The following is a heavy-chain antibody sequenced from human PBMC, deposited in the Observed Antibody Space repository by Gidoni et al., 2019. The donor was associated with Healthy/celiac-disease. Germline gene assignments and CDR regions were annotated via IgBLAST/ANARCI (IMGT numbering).Heavy chain of an antibody. J-gene: IGHJ5*02. V-gene: IGHV4-34*01. D-gene: IGHD3-3*01. CDR2: INHSGST. CDR3: ARGPPITIFGVRNWFDP. Sequence: QVQLPQWGAGLLKPSETLSLTCAVHGGSFSGSYWSWILQPPGKGLEWIGEINHSGSTNYNPSLKSRVTISVDTSKNQFSLKLSSVTAADTAVYYCARGPPITIFGVRNWFDPWGQGTLVTVSS. CDR1: GGSFSGSY.